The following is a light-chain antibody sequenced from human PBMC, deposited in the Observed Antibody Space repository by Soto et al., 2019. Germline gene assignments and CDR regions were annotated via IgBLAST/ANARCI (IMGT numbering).Light chain of an antibody. CDR3: CSYAGSSTYV. CDR1: SSDAGSYNL. V-gene: IGLV2-23*01. CDR2: EGS. Sequence: QSALTQPASVSGSPGQSITISCTGTSSDAGSYNLVSWYQHHPGKAPKLMIYEGSERPSGVSSRFSGSKSGNTASLTISGLQAEDEADYYCCSYAGSSTYVFGTETKLTVL. J-gene: IGLJ1*01.